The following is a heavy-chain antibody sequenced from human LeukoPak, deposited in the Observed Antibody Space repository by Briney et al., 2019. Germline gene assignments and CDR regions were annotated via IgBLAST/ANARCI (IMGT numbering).Heavy chain of an antibody. CDR2: ISGSGGST. V-gene: IGHV3-23*01. CDR3: AKGGDIVVVPAAKAYYYYYMDV. Sequence: GGSLRLSCAASGFTFSSYAMSWVRQAPGKGLEWVSAISGSGGSTYYADSVKGRFTISRDNSKNTLYLQMNSLRAEDTAVYYCAKGGDIVVVPAAKAYYYYYMDVWGKGTTVTVSS. D-gene: IGHD2-2*01. CDR1: GFTFSSYA. J-gene: IGHJ6*03.